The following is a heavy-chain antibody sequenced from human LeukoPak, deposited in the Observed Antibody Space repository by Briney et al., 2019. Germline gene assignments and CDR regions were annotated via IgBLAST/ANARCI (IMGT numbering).Heavy chain of an antibody. Sequence: GGTLSLSCAASGFTISSYALCWVRQAPGKGLEWVSAISGSGGSTYYADSVKGRFTISRDNSKNTLYLQMNSLRAEDTAVYYCAKRGYTIFGVVTIDAFDIWGQGTMVTVSS. V-gene: IGHV3-23*01. CDR1: GFTISSYA. D-gene: IGHD3-3*01. CDR3: AKRGYTIFGVVTIDAFDI. CDR2: ISGSGGST. J-gene: IGHJ3*02.